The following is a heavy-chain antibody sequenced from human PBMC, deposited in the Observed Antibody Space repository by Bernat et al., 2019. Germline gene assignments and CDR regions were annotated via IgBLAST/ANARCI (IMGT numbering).Heavy chain of an antibody. Sequence: QVQLQQSGPGLVKPSQTLSLTCAISGDSVSSNSAAWNWIWQSPSRGLEWLGRTYYRSKYYNDYAVSVKSRITVNSDTSKNQFSLQLNSVTPEDTAVYYCARSIPLGYCSGGTCYSPPHYFDYWGQGTLVTVS. V-gene: IGHV6-1*01. CDR1: GDSVSSNSAA. D-gene: IGHD2-15*01. CDR3: ARSIPLGYCSGGTCYSPPHYFDY. CDR2: TYYRSKYYN. J-gene: IGHJ4*02.